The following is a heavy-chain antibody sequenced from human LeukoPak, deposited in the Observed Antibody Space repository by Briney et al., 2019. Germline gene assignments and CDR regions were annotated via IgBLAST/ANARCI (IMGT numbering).Heavy chain of an antibody. CDR2: ISSSSSTI. D-gene: IGHD1-26*01. J-gene: IGHJ4*02. V-gene: IGHV3-48*02. Sequence: GGSLRLSCAASGFTFSSYSMNWVRQAPGKGLEWVSYISSSSSTIYYADSVKGRFTISRDNAKNSLYLQTNSLRDEDTAVYYCASHGYSGSYGPDYWGQGTLVTVSS. CDR3: ASHGYSGSYGPDY. CDR1: GFTFSSYS.